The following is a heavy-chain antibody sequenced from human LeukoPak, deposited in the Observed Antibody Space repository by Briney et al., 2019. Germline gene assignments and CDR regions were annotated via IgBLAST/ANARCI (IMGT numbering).Heavy chain of an antibody. CDR2: IYYSGST. D-gene: IGHD4-11*01. V-gene: IGHV4-59*08. CDR3: ATLNLDYSNPGVWFDP. J-gene: IGHJ5*02. Sequence: KPSETLSLTCAVYGGSFSGYYWSWIRQPPGKGLEGIGYIYYSGSTNYNPSLKSRVTISVDTSKNQFSLKLSSVTAADTAVYYCATLNLDYSNPGVWFDPWGQGTLVTVSS. CDR1: GGSFSGYY.